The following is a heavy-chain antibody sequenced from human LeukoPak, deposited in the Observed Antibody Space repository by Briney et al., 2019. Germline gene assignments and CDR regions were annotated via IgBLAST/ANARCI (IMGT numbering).Heavy chain of an antibody. J-gene: IGHJ4*02. Sequence: GGSLRLSCAASGFTFSDYYMSWIRQAPGKGLEWVSYISSSGSTIYYADSVKGRFTISRDNAKNSLYLQMNSLRAEDTAVYYCASGGYYDFWSGYTGRGDYWGQGTLVTVSS. CDR2: ISSSGSTI. V-gene: IGHV3-11*04. D-gene: IGHD3-3*01. CDR3: ASGGYYDFWSGYTGRGDY. CDR1: GFTFSDYY.